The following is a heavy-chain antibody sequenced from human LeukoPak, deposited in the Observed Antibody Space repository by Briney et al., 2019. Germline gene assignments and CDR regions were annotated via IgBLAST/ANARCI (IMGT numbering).Heavy chain of an antibody. D-gene: IGHD3-22*01. CDR1: GFTFSSYS. J-gene: IGHJ4*02. V-gene: IGHV3-48*01. CDR3: ARSSGYPYFDY. CDR2: ISGSSSPI. Sequence: GGSLRLSCAASGFTFSSYSVSWVRQAPGKGLEWLSYISGSSSPIYYADSVKGRFTISRDNAKNSLYLQMNRLRVEDTAVYYCARSSGYPYFDYWGQGTLVTVSS.